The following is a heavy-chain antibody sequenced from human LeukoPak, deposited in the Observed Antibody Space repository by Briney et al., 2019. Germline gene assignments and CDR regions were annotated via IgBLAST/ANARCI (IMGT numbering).Heavy chain of an antibody. V-gene: IGHV1-69*13. D-gene: IGHD3-9*01. CDR2: IIPIFGTA. J-gene: IGHJ6*03. CDR3: AREVRYFDWWDKPENYYYYMDV. Sequence: ASVKVSCKASGGTFSSYAISWGRQAPGQGLEWMGGIIPIFGTANYAQKFQGRVPITADESTSTAYMELSSLRSEDTAVYYCAREVRYFDWWDKPENYYYYMDVWGKGTTVTISS. CDR1: GGTFSSYA.